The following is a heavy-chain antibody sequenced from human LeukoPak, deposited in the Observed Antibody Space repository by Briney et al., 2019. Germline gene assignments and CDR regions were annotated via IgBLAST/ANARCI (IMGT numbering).Heavy chain of an antibody. CDR2: IYYSRST. D-gene: IGHD3-22*01. J-gene: IGHJ6*02. CDR1: GGSISSYY. CDR3: ARSIDSSGYSYYYYYYYGMDV. V-gene: IGHV4-59*01. Sequence: SGTLSLTCTVSGGSISSYYWSWIRQPPGKGLEWIGYIYYSRSTNYNPSLKSRVTISVDTSKNQFSLKLSSVTAADTAVYYCARSIDSSGYSYYYYYYYGMDVWGQGTTVTVSS.